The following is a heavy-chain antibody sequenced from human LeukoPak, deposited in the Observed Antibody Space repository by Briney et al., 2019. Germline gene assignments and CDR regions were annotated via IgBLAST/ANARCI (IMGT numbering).Heavy chain of an antibody. D-gene: IGHD2-15*01. CDR1: GFTFISDA. CDR2: ISGSGGGT. V-gene: IGHV3-23*01. J-gene: IGHJ4*02. Sequence: GGSLRLSCIGTGFTFISDAMGWVRQAPGRGLEWFSGISGSGGGTYYADSVKGRFTISRDNSKNTLYLQMNSLRADDTAVYYCAKDRSRTCVQVANWGQGTLVTVSS. CDR3: AKDRSRTCVQVAN.